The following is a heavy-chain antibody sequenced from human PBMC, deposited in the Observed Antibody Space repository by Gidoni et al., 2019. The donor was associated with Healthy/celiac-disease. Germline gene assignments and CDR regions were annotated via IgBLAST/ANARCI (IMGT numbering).Heavy chain of an antibody. CDR1: VFTFSSYA. V-gene: IGHV3-23*01. CDR3: AKDQGPMGYSYGYGADAFDI. CDR2: ISGSGGST. Sequence: EVQLLQSGGGLVQPGGSLRLSCAASVFTFSSYAMSWVRQAPGKGLGWVSTISGSGGSTYYADSVKGRFTISRDNSKNTLYLQMNSLRAEDTAVYYCAKDQGPMGYSYGYGADAFDIWGQGTMVTVSS. D-gene: IGHD5-18*01. J-gene: IGHJ3*02.